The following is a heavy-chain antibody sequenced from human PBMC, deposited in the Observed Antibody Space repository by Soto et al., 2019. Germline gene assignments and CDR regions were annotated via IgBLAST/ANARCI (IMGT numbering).Heavy chain of an antibody. V-gene: IGHV3-30-3*01. J-gene: IGHJ4*02. CDR1: GFTFSSYA. D-gene: IGHD1-26*01. Sequence: GGSLRLSCAASGFTFSSYAMHWVRQAPGKGLEWVAVISYDGSNKYYADSVKGRFTISRDNSKNTLYLQMNSLRAEDTAVYYCAKGHLGIVGATTLDYWGQGTLVTVSS. CDR2: ISYDGSNK. CDR3: AKGHLGIVGATTLDY.